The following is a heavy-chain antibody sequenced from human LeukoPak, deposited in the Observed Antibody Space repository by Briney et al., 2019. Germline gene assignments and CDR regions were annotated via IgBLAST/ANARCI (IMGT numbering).Heavy chain of an antibody. D-gene: IGHD5-12*01. Sequence: GASVKVSCKASGYTFTGYYMHWVRQAPGQGLEWMGWINPNSGGTNYAQKFQGRVTMTRDTSISTAYMELSRLRSDDTAVYYCASPRVGYDYGWFDPWGQGTRVTVSS. CDR3: ASPRVGYDYGWFDP. J-gene: IGHJ5*02. CDR2: INPNSGGT. CDR1: GYTFTGYY. V-gene: IGHV1-2*02.